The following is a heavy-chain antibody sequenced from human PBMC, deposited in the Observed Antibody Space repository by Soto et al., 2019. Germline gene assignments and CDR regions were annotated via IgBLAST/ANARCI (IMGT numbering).Heavy chain of an antibody. V-gene: IGHV4-34*01. CDR1: GGSFSGYY. CDR2: INHSGST. CDR3: ARVFRSSIAARWNWFDP. J-gene: IGHJ5*02. Sequence: PSETLSLTCAVYGGSFSGYYWSWIRQPPGKGLEWIGEINHSGSTNYNPSLKSRVTISVDTSKNQFSLKLSSVTAADTAVYYCARVFRSSIAARWNWFDPWGQGTLVTVSS. D-gene: IGHD6-6*01.